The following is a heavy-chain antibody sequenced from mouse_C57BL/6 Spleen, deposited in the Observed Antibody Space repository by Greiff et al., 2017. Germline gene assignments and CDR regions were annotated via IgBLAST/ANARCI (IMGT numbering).Heavy chain of an antibody. CDR3: ARYYYGSIFDY. V-gene: IGHV1-54*01. CDR1: GYAFTNYL. CDR2: INPGSGGT. Sequence: VQLQESGAELVRPGTSVKVSCKASGYAFTNYLIEWVKQRPGQGLEWIGVINPGSGGTNYNEKFKGKATLTADKSSSTAYMQLSSLTSEDSAVYFCARYYYGSIFDYWGQCTTLTVSS. J-gene: IGHJ2*01. D-gene: IGHD1-1*01.